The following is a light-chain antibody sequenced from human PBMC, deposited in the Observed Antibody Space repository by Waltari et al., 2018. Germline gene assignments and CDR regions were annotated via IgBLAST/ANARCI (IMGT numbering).Light chain of an antibody. CDR1: SSDVGGYNY. CDR2: EVN. CDR3: SSYAGSNKLV. J-gene: IGLJ1*01. V-gene: IGLV2-8*01. Sequence: QSALTQPPSASGSRGQSVTISCTGTSSDVGGYNYVSWYQHHPGEAPKLMIFEVNKRPAGVQDRCSGSKSGNTASLTVSGLQAEDDADYYCSSYAGSNKLVFGTGTKVTVL.